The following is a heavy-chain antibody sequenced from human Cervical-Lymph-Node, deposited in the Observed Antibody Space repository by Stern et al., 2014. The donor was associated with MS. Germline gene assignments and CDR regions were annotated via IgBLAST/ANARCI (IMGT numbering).Heavy chain of an antibody. V-gene: IGHV4-59*01. CDR1: GGSISSYY. CDR3: AAGGGYERHWFDP. Sequence: QLQLQESGPGLVKPSETLSLTCTVSGGSISSYYWSWIRQPPGKGLEWIGYIYYSGSTNYNPSLKSRVTISVDTSKNQFSLKLSSVTAADTAVYYCAAGGGYERHWFDPWGQGTLVTVSS. CDR2: IYYSGST. D-gene: IGHD5-12*01. J-gene: IGHJ5*02.